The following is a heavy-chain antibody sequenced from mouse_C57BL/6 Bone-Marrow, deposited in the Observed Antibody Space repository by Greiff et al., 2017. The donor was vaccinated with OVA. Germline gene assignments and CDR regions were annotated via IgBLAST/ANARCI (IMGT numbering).Heavy chain of an antibody. V-gene: IGHV3-6*01. Sequence: DVKLQESGPGLVKPSQSLSLTCSVTGYSITSGYYWNWIRQFPGNKLEWMGYISYDGSNNYNPSLKNRISITRDTSKNQFFLKLNSVTTEDTATYYCARWLYDGYLAWFAYWGQGTLVTVSA. D-gene: IGHD2-3*01. CDR1: GYSITSGYY. J-gene: IGHJ3*01. CDR3: ARWLYDGYLAWFAY. CDR2: ISYDGSN.